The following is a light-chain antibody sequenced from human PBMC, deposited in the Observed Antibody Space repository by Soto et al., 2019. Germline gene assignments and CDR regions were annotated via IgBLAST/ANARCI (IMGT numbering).Light chain of an antibody. CDR1: QSVSRG. V-gene: IGKV1-5*03. Sequence: DIQMTQSPSTRSASVGDRVTITCRASQSVSRGVAWYQQKPGKAPKLLIYKASTLESGVPSRFSGSGSGTEFTLAIISLQPDDSATDYCQQYHDNWTVGQGPKVE. J-gene: IGKJ1*01. CDR2: KAS. CDR3: QQYHDNWT.